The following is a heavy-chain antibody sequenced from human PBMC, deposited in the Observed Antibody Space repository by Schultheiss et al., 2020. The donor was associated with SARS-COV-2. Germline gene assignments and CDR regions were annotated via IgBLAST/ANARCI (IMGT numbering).Heavy chain of an antibody. Sequence: GSLRLSCAASGFTFSSYWMSWVRQAPGKGLEWIGYIYYSGSTNYNPSLKSRVTISVDTSKNQFSLKLSSVTAADTAVYYCARGNLDYSTISKRLDYWGQGTLVTVSS. CDR2: IYYSGST. CDR1: GFTFSSYW. J-gene: IGHJ4*02. V-gene: IGHV4-59*08. CDR3: ARGNLDYSTISKRLDY. D-gene: IGHD4-11*01.